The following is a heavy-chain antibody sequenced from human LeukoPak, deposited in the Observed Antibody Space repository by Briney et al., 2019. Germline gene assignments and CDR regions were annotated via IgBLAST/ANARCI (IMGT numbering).Heavy chain of an antibody. V-gene: IGHV1-8*03. CDR3: ARGRLNPTGSFSRRSYAFDI. J-gene: IGHJ3*02. CDR2: MNPNSGNT. Sequence: ASVKVSCKASRHTFTSYDINWVRQATGQGLESMGWMNPNSGNTGYAHKFQGRVTNTRNTSISTAYMELSGLRSEDTAVYYCARGRLNPTGSFSRRSYAFDIWGQGTMVTVSS. CDR1: RHTFTSYD. D-gene: IGHD5-12*01.